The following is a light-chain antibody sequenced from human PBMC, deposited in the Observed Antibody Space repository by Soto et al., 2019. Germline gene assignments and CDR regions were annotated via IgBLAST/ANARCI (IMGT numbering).Light chain of an antibody. V-gene: IGKV1-17*01. J-gene: IGKJ2*01. Sequence: DIQMTQSPSSLSTSVGDRVPITCRARQGIGYLLGWYQQKPGKAPKRLIYDASSLESGVPSRLSGSGSWTEFTLTISSLQTEVFATYFCLQHHIYSYSFGKRNKLEIK. CDR1: QGIGYL. CDR3: LQHHIYSYS. CDR2: DAS.